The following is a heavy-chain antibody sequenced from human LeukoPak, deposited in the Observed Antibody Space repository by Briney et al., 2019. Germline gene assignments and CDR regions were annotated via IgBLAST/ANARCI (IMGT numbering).Heavy chain of an antibody. V-gene: IGHV4-30-2*01. D-gene: IGHD4-17*01. CDR2: IYHSGST. Sequence: SQTLSLTCTVSGGSISSGGYYWSWIRQPPGKGLEWIGYIYHSGSTYYNPSLKSRVTISVDRSKNQFSLKLSSVTAADTAVYYCARDHSTLYGDTQTTGAFDIWGQGTVVTVSS. J-gene: IGHJ3*02. CDR1: GGSISSGGYY. CDR3: ARDHSTLYGDTQTTGAFDI.